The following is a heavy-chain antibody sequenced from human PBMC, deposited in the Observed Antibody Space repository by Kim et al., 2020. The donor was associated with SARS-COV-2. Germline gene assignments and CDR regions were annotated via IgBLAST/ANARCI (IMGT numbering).Heavy chain of an antibody. Sequence: SETLSLTCAVYGGSFSGYYWSWIRQPPGKGLEWIGEINHSGSTNYNPSLKSRVTISVDTSKNQFSLKLSSVTAADTAVYYCARAVVVAANYGMDVWGQGTTVTVSS. J-gene: IGHJ6*02. CDR1: GGSFSGYY. V-gene: IGHV4-34*01. D-gene: IGHD2-15*01. CDR2: INHSGST. CDR3: ARAVVVAANYGMDV.